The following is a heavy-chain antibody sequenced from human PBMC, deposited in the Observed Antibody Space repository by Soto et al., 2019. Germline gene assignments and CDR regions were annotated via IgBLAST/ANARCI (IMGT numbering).Heavy chain of an antibody. CDR1: GFTFSDHY. V-gene: IGHV3-11*01. J-gene: IGHJ3*02. CDR2: ISSRGRTR. Sequence: QVQLVESGGGLVKPGESLRLPCAVSGFTFSDHYMTWIRQPPGKGLEWVAYISSRGRTRYYADSVKGRFTISRDNAKNSLHLQMNSLRAEDTAVYYCARGAKTTDAFDIWGQGTIVTVSS. D-gene: IGHD1-1*01. CDR3: ARGAKTTDAFDI.